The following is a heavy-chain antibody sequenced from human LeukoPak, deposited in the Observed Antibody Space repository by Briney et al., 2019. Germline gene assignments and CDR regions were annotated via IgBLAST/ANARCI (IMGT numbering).Heavy chain of an antibody. CDR3: ARVGSGTTGAYYYYGMDV. Sequence: PSETLSLTCTVSGDSISSYYWSWTRQPPGKGPEWIGYIYYSGSTNYNPSLKSRVTISVDTCKNRFSLKLSSVTAADTAVYYCARVGSGTTGAYYYYGMDVWGKGTTVTVSS. CDR2: IYYSGST. CDR1: GDSISSYY. J-gene: IGHJ6*04. V-gene: IGHV4-59*01. D-gene: IGHD1-1*01.